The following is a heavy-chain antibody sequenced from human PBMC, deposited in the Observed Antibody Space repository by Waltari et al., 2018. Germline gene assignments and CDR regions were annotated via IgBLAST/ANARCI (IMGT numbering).Heavy chain of an antibody. Sequence: QVQLVQSGAEVKKPGSSVKVSCKASGGTFSSYAISWVRQAPGQGLEWMGGIIPIFGTANYAQKFQGRVTITADEATSTAYMELSSLRSEDTAVYYCASNYYDSSGRLYAFDIWGQGTMVTVSS. J-gene: IGHJ3*02. V-gene: IGHV1-69*12. CDR2: IIPIFGTA. CDR3: ASNYYDSSGRLYAFDI. CDR1: GGTFSSYA. D-gene: IGHD3-22*01.